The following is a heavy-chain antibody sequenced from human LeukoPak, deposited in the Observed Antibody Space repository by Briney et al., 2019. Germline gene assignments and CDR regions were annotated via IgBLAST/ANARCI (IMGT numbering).Heavy chain of an antibody. V-gene: IGHV4-4*07. CDR3: TRDPAFYGSGD. D-gene: IGHD3-10*01. CDR1: GDSISDYY. CDR2: IFTTENT. J-gene: IGHJ4*02. Sequence: TPSETLSLTCTVSGDSISDYYWSWIRQPAGRGLEWIGRIFTTENTDYNPSLTSRVTMSIDTSKNQFSLELRSVTAADTAVYYCTRDPAFYGSGDWGQGTLVTVSS.